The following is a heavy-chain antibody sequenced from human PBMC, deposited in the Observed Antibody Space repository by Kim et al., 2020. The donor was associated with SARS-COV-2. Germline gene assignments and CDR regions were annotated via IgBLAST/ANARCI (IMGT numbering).Heavy chain of an antibody. Sequence: SVKVSCKASGGTFSSYAISWVRQAPGQGLEWMGGIIPIFGTANYAQKFQGRVTITADKSTSTAYMELSSLRSEDTAVYYCARVMKYCGGDCYNYWGQGTLVTVSS. D-gene: IGHD2-21*02. CDR3: ARVMKYCGGDCYNY. V-gene: IGHV1-69*06. CDR2: IIPIFGTA. CDR1: GGTFSSYA. J-gene: IGHJ4*02.